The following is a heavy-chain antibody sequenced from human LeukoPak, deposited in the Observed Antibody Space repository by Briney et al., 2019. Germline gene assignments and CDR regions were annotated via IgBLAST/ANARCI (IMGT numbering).Heavy chain of an antibody. Sequence: GGSLRLSCAPSGFTFSSSAMSWARQAPGKGMECVSAISGSGGSTYYADSVKGRFTISRDNSKNTLYLQMNSLRAEDTAVYYCAKDRPRSSSWYYFDYWGQGTLVTVSS. D-gene: IGHD6-13*01. J-gene: IGHJ4*02. CDR2: ISGSGGST. V-gene: IGHV3-23*01. CDR1: GFTFSSSA. CDR3: AKDRPRSSSWYYFDY.